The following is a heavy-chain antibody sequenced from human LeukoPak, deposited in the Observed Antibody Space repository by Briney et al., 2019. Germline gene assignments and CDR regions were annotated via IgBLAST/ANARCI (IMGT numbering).Heavy chain of an antibody. CDR2: INHSGST. CDR1: GGSFSGYY. J-gene: IGHJ6*03. V-gene: IGHV4-34*01. D-gene: IGHD3-3*01. Sequence: SETLSLTCAVYGGSFSGYYWSWIRQPPGKGLEWIGEINHSGSTNYNPSLKSRVTISVDTSKNQFSLKLSSVTAADTAVYCCARAKPYYDFWSGYYPGHMDVWGKGTTVTVSS. CDR3: ARAKPYYDFWSGYYPGHMDV.